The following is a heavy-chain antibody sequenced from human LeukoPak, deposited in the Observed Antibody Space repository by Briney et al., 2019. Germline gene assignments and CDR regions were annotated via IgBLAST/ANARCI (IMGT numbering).Heavy chain of an antibody. CDR2: LYSAGAT. V-gene: IGHV3-53*01. CDR3: ASGEVGVRKFYSDPFHY. J-gene: IGHJ4*02. CDR1: GYAVASNY. Sequence: GWSLRLSCAASGYAVASNYMSWNRQAQEQGLEWTSILYSAGATYYADSVRGRFTITRDTSKNALNLQMNSLRADDTAIYYCASGEVGVRKFYSDPFHYWGQGTLVTVSS. D-gene: IGHD2-15*01.